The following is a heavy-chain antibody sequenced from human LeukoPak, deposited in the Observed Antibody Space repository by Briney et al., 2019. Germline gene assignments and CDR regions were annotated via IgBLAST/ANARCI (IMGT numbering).Heavy chain of an antibody. CDR1: GDSISSSSYY. CDR2: IYYSGST. D-gene: IGHD4-17*01. CDR3: ARGLMRMTTVTLDY. J-gene: IGHJ4*02. V-gene: IGHV4-39*01. Sequence: SETLSLTCSVSGDSISSSSYYWGWIRQPPGKGLEWIGNIYYSGSTYYNPSLKSRVTISVDTSKNQFSLKLSSVTAADTAVYYCARGLMRMTTVTLDYWGQGTLVTVSS.